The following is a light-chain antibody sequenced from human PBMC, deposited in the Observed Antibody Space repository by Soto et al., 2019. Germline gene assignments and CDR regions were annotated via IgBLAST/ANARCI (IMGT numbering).Light chain of an antibody. CDR1: QSISNY. Sequence: DLQMTQSPSSLSASVGDRVTITCRASQSISNYLNWYQQKPGKAPKLLIYAASTLQGGVPSTFSGSGSGSYFTLTISSLQPEDFATYYCQQSYSTPPFTFGPGTKVDI. V-gene: IGKV1-39*01. CDR2: AAS. J-gene: IGKJ3*01. CDR3: QQSYSTPPFT.